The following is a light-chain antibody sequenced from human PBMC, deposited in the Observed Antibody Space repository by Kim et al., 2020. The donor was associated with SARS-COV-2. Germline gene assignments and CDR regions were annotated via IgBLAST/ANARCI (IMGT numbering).Light chain of an antibody. Sequence: EIHMTQSPSTLSASVGDRVTITCLASQSVRSWLAWYQQKPGKAPNLLIYKASTVKSGVPSGFSGSGSGTDFTLTISILRSDDFATYNVLQFYLCSRTFAQGAKVYIK. CDR3: LQFYLCSRT. J-gene: IGKJ1*01. V-gene: IGKV1-5*03. CDR1: QSVRSW. CDR2: KAS.